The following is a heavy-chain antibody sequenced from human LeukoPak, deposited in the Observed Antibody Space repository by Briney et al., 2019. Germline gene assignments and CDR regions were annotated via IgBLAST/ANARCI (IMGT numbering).Heavy chain of an antibody. Sequence: GGSLRLSSSASGFTFSSYSMNWVRQAPGKGLEWVSSISSSSSYIYYADSVKGRFTISRDNAKNSLYLQMNSLRAEDTAVYYCARAGITIFGVGSRGAFDIWGQGTMVTVSS. CDR3: ARAGITIFGVGSRGAFDI. J-gene: IGHJ3*02. CDR1: GFTFSSYS. CDR2: ISSSSSYI. V-gene: IGHV3-21*01. D-gene: IGHD3-3*01.